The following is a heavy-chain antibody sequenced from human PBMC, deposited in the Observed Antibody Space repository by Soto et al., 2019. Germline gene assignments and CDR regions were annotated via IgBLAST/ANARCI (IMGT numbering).Heavy chain of an antibody. CDR1: GYTLTEYM. Sequence: ASVKVYCKASGYTLTEYMIHWVRQAPGQRLEWMGWINAGDGNAKYSQSFQGRVTITRDTSASTAYMELSSLIFEDTAVYYCASWAGYSSDWSGPYAYWGQGTLVPVSS. D-gene: IGHD6-19*01. J-gene: IGHJ4*02. V-gene: IGHV1-3*01. CDR3: ASWAGYSSDWSGPYAY. CDR2: INAGDGNA.